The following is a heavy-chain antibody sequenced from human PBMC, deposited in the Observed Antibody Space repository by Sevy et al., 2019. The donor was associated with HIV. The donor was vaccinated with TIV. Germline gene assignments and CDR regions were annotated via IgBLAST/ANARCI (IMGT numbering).Heavy chain of an antibody. CDR1: GFTFSGYA. CDR3: AKGDFYYDRSGYYLFDY. Sequence: GGSLRLSCAASGFTFSGYAMSWVRQAPGKGLEWVSGISGSGDNSYYADSVKGRFTISRDNSKNTLYLQMNILRAEDTAVYYCAKGDFYYDRSGYYLFDYWVQGTLVTVSS. J-gene: IGHJ4*02. V-gene: IGHV3-23*01. D-gene: IGHD3-22*01. CDR2: ISGSGDNS.